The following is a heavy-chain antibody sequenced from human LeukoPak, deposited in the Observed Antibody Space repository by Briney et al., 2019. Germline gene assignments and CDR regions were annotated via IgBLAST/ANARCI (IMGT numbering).Heavy chain of an antibody. D-gene: IGHD5-18*01. CDR1: GFTFSDYY. CDR3: ARGGDTAMVDDY. J-gene: IGHJ4*02. V-gene: IGHV3-11*04. Sequence: GGSLRLSCAASGFTFSDYYMSWIRQAPGKGLEWVSFISSSGETIYYADSVEGRSTISRDNAKNSLYLQVNSLRAEDTAVYYCARGGDTAMVDDYWGQGTLVTVSS. CDR2: ISSSGETI.